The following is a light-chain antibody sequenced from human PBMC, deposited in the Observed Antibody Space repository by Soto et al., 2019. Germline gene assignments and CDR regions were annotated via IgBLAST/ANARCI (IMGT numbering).Light chain of an antibody. CDR3: ASYTTSHTRV. CDR2: EVN. Sequence: QSALTQPASVSGSPGQSITISCTGSNSDIGAYNYVSWYQQHPGKAPRLIIFEVNDRPSGVSHRFSGSKSGNTASLTISGLQAEDEADYCCASYTTSHTRVFGGGTKLTVL. CDR1: NSDIGAYNY. V-gene: IGLV2-14*01. J-gene: IGLJ3*02.